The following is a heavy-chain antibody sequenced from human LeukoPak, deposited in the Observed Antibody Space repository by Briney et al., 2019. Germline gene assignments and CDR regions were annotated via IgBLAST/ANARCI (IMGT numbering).Heavy chain of an antibody. CDR1: GFTFSSYA. Sequence: PGGSQRLSCAASGFTFSSYAMSWVRQAPGKGLEWVSAISGSGGSTYYADSVKGRFTISRDNSKNTLYLQMNSLRAEDTAVYYCAKDPNYYDSSGYYNPAFDYWGQGTLVTVSS. CDR3: AKDPNYYDSSGYYNPAFDY. CDR2: ISGSGGST. V-gene: IGHV3-23*01. D-gene: IGHD3-22*01. J-gene: IGHJ4*02.